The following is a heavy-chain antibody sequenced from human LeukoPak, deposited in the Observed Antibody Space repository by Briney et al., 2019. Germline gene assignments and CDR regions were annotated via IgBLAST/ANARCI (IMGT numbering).Heavy chain of an antibody. V-gene: IGHV3-30*02. J-gene: IGHJ2*01. CDR3: AKDSAPDGVKPPPHFYFDL. CDR2: IRYDGSNK. CDR1: GFTFSSYG. Sequence: GGSLRLSCAASGFTFSSYGMHWVRQAPGKGLEWVAFIRYDGSNKYYADSVKGRFTISRDNSKNTLYLQMNSLRAEDTAVYYCAKDSAPDGVKPPPHFYFDLWGRGTLVTVSS. D-gene: IGHD4-23*01.